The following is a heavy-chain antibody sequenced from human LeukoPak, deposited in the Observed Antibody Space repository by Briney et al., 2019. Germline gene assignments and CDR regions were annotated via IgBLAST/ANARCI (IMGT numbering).Heavy chain of an antibody. V-gene: IGHV3-7*01. CDR1: GFTFSDYW. J-gene: IGHJ4*02. CDR2: IKQDGSDK. Sequence: PGGSLRLSCVASGFTFSDYWMTWVRQAPGKGLEWVASIKQDGSDKKYVDSVKGRFTISSDNAKNSLYLQMDSLRDEDTAVYYCARGGGDYWGQGTLVTVT. CDR3: ARGGGDY. D-gene: IGHD1-26*01.